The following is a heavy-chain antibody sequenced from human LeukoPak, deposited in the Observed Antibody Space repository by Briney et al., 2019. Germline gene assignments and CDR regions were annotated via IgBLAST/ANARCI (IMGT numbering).Heavy chain of an antibody. D-gene: IGHD2/OR15-2a*01. J-gene: IGHJ3*02. CDR2: ISGSGGST. V-gene: IGHV3-21*01. CDR3: ARSLFGAFDI. CDR1: GFTFSSYW. Sequence: PGGSLRLSCAASGFTFSSYWMHWVRQAPGKGLEWVSAISGSGGSTYYADSVKGRFTISRDNAKNSLYLQMNSLRAEDTAVYYCARSLFGAFDIWGQGTMVTVSS.